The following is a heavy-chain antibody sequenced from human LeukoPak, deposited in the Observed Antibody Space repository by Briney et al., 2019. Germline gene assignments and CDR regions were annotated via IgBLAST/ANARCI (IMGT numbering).Heavy chain of an antibody. V-gene: IGHV3-7*04. CDR1: GFTFSSYW. CDR2: IKEDGSEK. Sequence: GGSLRLSCAASGFTFSSYWMSWVRQAPGKGLEWVANIKEDGSEKYYVDSVKGRFTISRDNAKNSLYLQMNSLRAEDTAVYYCARLRYFDWLFPGFDYWGQGTLVTVSS. D-gene: IGHD3-9*01. J-gene: IGHJ4*02. CDR3: ARLRYFDWLFPGFDY.